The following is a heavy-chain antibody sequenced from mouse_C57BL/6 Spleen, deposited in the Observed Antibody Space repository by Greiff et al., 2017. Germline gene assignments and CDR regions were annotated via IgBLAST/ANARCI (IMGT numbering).Heavy chain of an antibody. Sequence: VQLQQSGPELVKPGASVKISCKASGYTFTDYYMNWVKQSHGKSLEWIGDINPNNGGTSYNQKFKGKATLTVDKSSSTAYMELRSLTSEDSAVYYCARPDPTYYFEYWGQGTTLTVSS. J-gene: IGHJ2*01. CDR3: ARPDPTYYFEY. CDR2: INPNNGGT. CDR1: GYTFTDYY. V-gene: IGHV1-26*01.